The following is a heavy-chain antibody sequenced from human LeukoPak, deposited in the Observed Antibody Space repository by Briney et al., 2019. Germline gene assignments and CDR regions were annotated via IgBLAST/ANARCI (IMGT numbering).Heavy chain of an antibody. J-gene: IGHJ4*02. CDR2: IYHSGST. CDR1: GGSISSSNW. CDR3: ARRSYGGLYYFDY. V-gene: IGHV4-4*02. Sequence: SGTLSLTCAVSGGSISSSNWWSWVRQPPGKGLEWIGEIYHSGSTNYNPSLKSRVTISVDKSENQFSLKLSSVTAADTAVYYCARRSYGGLYYFDYWGQGTLVTVSS. D-gene: IGHD4-23*01.